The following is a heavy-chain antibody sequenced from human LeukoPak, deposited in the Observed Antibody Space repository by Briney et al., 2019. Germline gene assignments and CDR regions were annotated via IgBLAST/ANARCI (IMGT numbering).Heavy chain of an antibody. Sequence: ASVKVSCKASGYTFTSYGISWVRQAPGQGLEWMGWISAYNGNTNYAQKLQGRVTMTTDTSTSTAYMELRSLRSDDTAVYYCARDRGSYGENWFAPWGQGTLVTVSS. CDR3: ARDRGSYGENWFAP. J-gene: IGHJ5*02. V-gene: IGHV1-18*01. CDR2: ISAYNGNT. CDR1: GYTFTSYG. D-gene: IGHD1-26*01.